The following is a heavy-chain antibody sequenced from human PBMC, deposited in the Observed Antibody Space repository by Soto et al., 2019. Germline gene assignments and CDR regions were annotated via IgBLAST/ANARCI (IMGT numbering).Heavy chain of an antibody. V-gene: IGHV1-69*01. Sequence: QVQLVQSGAEVKKPGSSVKFSCKSSGGTFSSHSINWVRQAPGQGLEWMGGIIPIFGPANFAKKFQGRVTITADESTTTAYMELSSLTSEDTAVYYCATGSFTSTGGRIGYHYNAMDVWGQGTTVTVSS. D-gene: IGHD1-1*01. CDR2: IIPIFGPA. CDR1: GGTFSSHS. CDR3: ATGSFTSTGGRIGYHYNAMDV. J-gene: IGHJ6*02.